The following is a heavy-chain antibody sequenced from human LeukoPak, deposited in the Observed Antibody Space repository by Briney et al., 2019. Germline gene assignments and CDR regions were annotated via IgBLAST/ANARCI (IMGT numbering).Heavy chain of an antibody. J-gene: IGHJ4*02. D-gene: IGHD1-26*01. Sequence: KRGESLKISCKGSGYSFTSYWIGWVRQMPGKGLEWMGIIYPGDSDTRYSPSFQGQVTISADKSISTAYPQWSSLKASDTAMYYCARAVKGWELPTGFGYWGQGTLVTVSS. CDR3: ARAVKGWELPTGFGY. V-gene: IGHV5-51*01. CDR1: GYSFTSYW. CDR2: IYPGDSDT.